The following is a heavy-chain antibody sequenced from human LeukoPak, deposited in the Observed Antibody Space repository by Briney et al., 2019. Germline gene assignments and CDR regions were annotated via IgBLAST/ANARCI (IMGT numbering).Heavy chain of an antibody. Sequence: PSETLSLTCAVSGYSISSGYYWGWIRQPPGKGLEWIGSIYHSGSTYYNPSLKSRVTISVDTSKNQFSLKLSSVTAADTAVYYCASRRYSKAFDYWGQGTLVTVSP. CDR3: ASRRYSKAFDY. CDR1: GYSISSGYY. J-gene: IGHJ4*02. D-gene: IGHD6-13*01. CDR2: IYHSGST. V-gene: IGHV4-38-2*01.